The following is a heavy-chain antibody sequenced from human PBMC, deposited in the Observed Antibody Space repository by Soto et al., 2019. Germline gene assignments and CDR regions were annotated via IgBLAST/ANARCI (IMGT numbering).Heavy chain of an antibody. CDR3: AREYCSGGSCYSLYGMDV. Sequence: QVQLVESGGGVVQPGRSLRLSCAASGFTFSSYGMHWVRQAPGKGLEWVAVISYDGSNKYYADSVKGRFTISRDNSKNTXXLQMNSLRAEDTAVYYCAREYCSGGSCYSLYGMDVWGQGTTVTVSS. CDR2: ISYDGSNK. V-gene: IGHV3-30*03. J-gene: IGHJ6*02. D-gene: IGHD2-15*01. CDR1: GFTFSSYG.